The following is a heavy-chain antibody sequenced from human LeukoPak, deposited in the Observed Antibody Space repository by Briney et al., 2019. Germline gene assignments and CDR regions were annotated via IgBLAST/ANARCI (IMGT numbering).Heavy chain of an antibody. CDR3: ARARGIGIAAAGDFDY. D-gene: IGHD6-13*01. V-gene: IGHV4-59*01. CDR2: IYYSGST. Sequence: SETLSLTCTVSGGPLSSYHWSWIRQPPGKGLECIGYIYYSGSTNYNPSLKSRVTISVDTSKNQFSLKLSSVTAADTAVYYCARARGIGIAAAGDFDYWGQGTLVTVSS. CDR1: GGPLSSYH. J-gene: IGHJ4*02.